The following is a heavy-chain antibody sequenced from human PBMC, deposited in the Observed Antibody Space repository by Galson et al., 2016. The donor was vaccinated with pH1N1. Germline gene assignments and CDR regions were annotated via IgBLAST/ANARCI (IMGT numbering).Heavy chain of an antibody. CDR3: AREGSRNHLGGFDF. V-gene: IGHV3-33*08. D-gene: IGHD3-16*01. Sequence: SLRLSCAVSGFTFDSHEMNWVRQAPGKGLEWVAFIQFDSSTEYYADSVRGRFTVSRDNSKNTVYLQMNSLRAEDTAVYYCAREGSRNHLGGFDFWGQGTLVTVSS. CDR2: IQFDSSTE. J-gene: IGHJ4*02. CDR1: GFTFDSHE.